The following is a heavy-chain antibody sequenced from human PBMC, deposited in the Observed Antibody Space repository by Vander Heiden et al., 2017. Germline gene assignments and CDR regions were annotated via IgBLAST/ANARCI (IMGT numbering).Heavy chain of an antibody. D-gene: IGHD3-22*01. J-gene: IGHJ5*02. CDR3: AKDPASSGYSRAENWFDP. Sequence: EVQLLESGGGLLQPGGSLRLSCAASGFTFSSYAMSWVRQAPGKGLEWVSAISGSGGSTYYADSVKGRFTISRDNSKNTLYLQMNSLRAEDTAVYYCAKDPASSGYSRAENWFDPWGQGTLVTVSS. V-gene: IGHV3-23*01. CDR2: ISGSGGST. CDR1: GFTFSSYA.